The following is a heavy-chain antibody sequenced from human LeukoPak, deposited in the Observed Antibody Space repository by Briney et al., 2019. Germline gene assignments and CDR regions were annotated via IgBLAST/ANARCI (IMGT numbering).Heavy chain of an antibody. Sequence: GASVKLSCKASGSTFTMYYMYWGRQGPGQGPEWVGVIDPSGGSTKYAEKFQGRVTMTRDTSTSTAYMELSSLRTEDTAVYYCASDIARGGDCWGQGNLVTVSS. CDR1: GSTFTMYY. CDR3: ASDIARGGDC. J-gene: IGHJ4*02. V-gene: IGHV1-46*01. CDR2: IDPSGGST. D-gene: IGHD2-21*01.